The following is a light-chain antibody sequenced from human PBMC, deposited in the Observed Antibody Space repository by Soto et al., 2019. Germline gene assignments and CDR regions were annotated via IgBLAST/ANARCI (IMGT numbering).Light chain of an antibody. Sequence: QSVLTQPPSVSGAPGQRVTISCTGSSSNIGANYDVHWYRQVAGAAPRLLIFGNGNRASGVPDRFSASTSGTSASLAITRLQAEDEADYYCQSFDSSLCGAVFGGGTKLTVL. J-gene: IGLJ2*01. CDR3: QSFDSSLCGAV. V-gene: IGLV1-40*01. CDR1: SSNIGANYD. CDR2: GNG.